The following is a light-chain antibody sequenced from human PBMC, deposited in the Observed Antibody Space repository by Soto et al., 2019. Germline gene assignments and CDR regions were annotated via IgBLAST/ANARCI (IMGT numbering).Light chain of an antibody. V-gene: IGLV2-23*01. Sequence: QSALTQPASMSGSPGQSINISCTGTDSDVGSYKLVSWYQQFPGKAPRLMMSETSKRFSGTSDRFSGSKSGNTASLTVSGLRAEDEAAYYCFAYACRSTWVFGGGTQLTV. J-gene: IGLJ3*02. CDR2: ETS. CDR1: DSDVGSYKL. CDR3: FAYACRSTWV.